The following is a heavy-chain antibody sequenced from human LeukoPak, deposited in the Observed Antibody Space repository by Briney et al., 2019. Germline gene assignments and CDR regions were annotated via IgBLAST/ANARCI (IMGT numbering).Heavy chain of an antibody. Sequence: PSETLSLTCIVSGGSISSGGYYWSWVRQHPGEGLEWIGYIYYSGSTYYNPSLKSRVTISMDTSKNQFSLRLSSVTAADTAVYYCARIPSESMNFDYWGQGTLVTVSS. V-gene: IGHV4-31*03. D-gene: IGHD3-3*01. CDR3: ARIPSESMNFDY. CDR1: GGSISSGGYY. CDR2: IYYSGST. J-gene: IGHJ4*02.